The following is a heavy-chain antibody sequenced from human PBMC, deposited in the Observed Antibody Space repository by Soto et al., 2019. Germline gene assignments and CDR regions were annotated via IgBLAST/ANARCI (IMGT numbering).Heavy chain of an antibody. D-gene: IGHD5-12*01. V-gene: IGHV3-30*14. CDR1: GFTFSSYA. CDR3: TVTKVATSPFWDFDL. J-gene: IGHJ2*01. Sequence: QVQLVESGGGVVQPGRSLRLSCAASGFTFSSYAMHWVRQAPGKGLEWVAVISYDGSNKYYADSVKGRFTISRDHSKNPLYLQMNRLRAKDTAVYFTTVTKVATSPFWDFDLWGRGTLVTVSS. CDR2: ISYDGSNK.